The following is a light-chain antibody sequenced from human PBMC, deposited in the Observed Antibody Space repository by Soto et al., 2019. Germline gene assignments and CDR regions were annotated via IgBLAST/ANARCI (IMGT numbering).Light chain of an antibody. CDR3: QQYGNSPIT. J-gene: IGKJ5*01. CDR2: GAS. V-gene: IGKV3-20*01. Sequence: EMVLTRSPGSLSLSPVERASLSCMASQSVSSSYLAWYQQKPGQAPRLLIYGASTRATGVPARFSGSGSGTDFTLTISRLEPEDFAVYYCQQYGNSPITFGQGTRLEIK. CDR1: QSVSSSY.